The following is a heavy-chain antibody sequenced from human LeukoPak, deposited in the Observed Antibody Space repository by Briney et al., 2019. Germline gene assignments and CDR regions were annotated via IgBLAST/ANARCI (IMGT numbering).Heavy chain of an antibody. V-gene: IGHV1-2*02. CDR2: INPNSGGT. Sequence: ASVKVSCKASGYTFTGYYMHWVRQAPGQGLEWMGWINPNSGGTNYAQKFQGRVTMTRDTSISTAYMELSSLKASDTAMYYCARLTYYYGSGSYKSGRFDYWGQGTLVTVSS. CDR1: GYTFTGYY. CDR3: ARLTYYYGSGSYKSGRFDY. J-gene: IGHJ4*02. D-gene: IGHD3-10*01.